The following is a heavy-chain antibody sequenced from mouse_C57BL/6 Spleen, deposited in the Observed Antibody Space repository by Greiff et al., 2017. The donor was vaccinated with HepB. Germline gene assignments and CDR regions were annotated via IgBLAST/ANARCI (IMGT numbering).Heavy chain of an antibody. V-gene: IGHV5-17*01. D-gene: IGHD2-3*01. J-gene: IGHJ3*01. CDR2: ISSGSSTI. CDR1: GFTFSDYG. Sequence: EVNVVESGGGLVKPGGSLKLSCAASGFTFSDYGMHWVRQAPEKGLEWVAYISSGSSTIYYADTVKGRFTISRDNAKNTLFLQMTSLRSEDTAMYYCARDDGYLGAWFAYWGQGTLVTVSA. CDR3: ARDDGYLGAWFAY.